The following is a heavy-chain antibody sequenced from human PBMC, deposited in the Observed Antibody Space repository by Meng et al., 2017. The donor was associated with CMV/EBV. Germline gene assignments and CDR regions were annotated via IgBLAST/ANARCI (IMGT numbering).Heavy chain of an antibody. Sequence: QAQLQESGPGLVKPSQTLSLTCSVSGGSISSGDYYWSWIRQPPGKGLEWIGYIYYSGTTYYNPSLESRVTISVDTSKNQFSLNLSSVTAADTAVYYCARLSGSGTTSTGYHYAFDSWGQGTLVTVSS. CDR2: IYYSGTT. CDR1: GGSISSGDYY. V-gene: IGHV4-30-4*08. J-gene: IGHJ4*02. CDR3: ARLSGSGTTSTGYHYAFDS. D-gene: IGHD3-22*01.